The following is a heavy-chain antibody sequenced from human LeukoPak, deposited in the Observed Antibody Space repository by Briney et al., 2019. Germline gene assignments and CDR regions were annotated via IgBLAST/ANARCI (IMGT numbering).Heavy chain of an antibody. CDR1: GGSISSYY. CDR3: ARGGGYDDAFDI. J-gene: IGHJ3*02. Sequence: PSETLSLTCTVSGGSISSYYWSWVRQPPGKGLEWIGYIYYSGITNYNPSLKSRVTIPVDTSKNQFSLKLSSVTAADTAVYYCARGGGYDDAFDIWGQGTMVTVSS. CDR2: IYYSGIT. D-gene: IGHD5-12*01. V-gene: IGHV4-59*01.